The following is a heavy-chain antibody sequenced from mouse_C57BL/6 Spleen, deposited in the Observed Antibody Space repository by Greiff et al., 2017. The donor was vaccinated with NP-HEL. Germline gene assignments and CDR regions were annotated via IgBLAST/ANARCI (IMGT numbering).Heavy chain of an antibody. CDR3: ARSTMITTGAMDY. V-gene: IGHV5-17*01. D-gene: IGHD2-4*01. Sequence: VQLKESGGGLVKPGGSLKLSCAASGFTFSDYGMHWVRQAPEKGLEWVAYISSGSSTIYYADTVKGRFTISRDNAKNTLFLQMTSLRSEDTAMYYCARSTMITTGAMDYGGQGTSVTVSS. CDR2: ISSGSSTI. J-gene: IGHJ4*01. CDR1: GFTFSDYG.